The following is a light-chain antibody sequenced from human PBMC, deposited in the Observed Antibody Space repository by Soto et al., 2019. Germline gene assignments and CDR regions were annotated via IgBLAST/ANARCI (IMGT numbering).Light chain of an antibody. CDR2: GNN. CDR1: SSNIGSNT. Sequence: QAVVTQPPSASGTPGQRVTISCSGSSSNIGSNTINWYQQLPGTAPKLLIYGNNQRSSGVPDRLSGSKSGTSASLAISGLQSEDEADYYCAAWDDSLNALVFGGGTKVTVL. CDR3: AAWDDSLNALV. V-gene: IGLV1-44*01. J-gene: IGLJ3*02.